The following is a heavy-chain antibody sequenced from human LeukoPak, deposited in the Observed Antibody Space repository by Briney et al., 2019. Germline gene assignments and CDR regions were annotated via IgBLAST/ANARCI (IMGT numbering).Heavy chain of an antibody. J-gene: IGHJ6*04. D-gene: IGHD3-10*02. CDR2: ISSSGNAI. CDR1: GFPFSSYE. Sequence: GGSLRLSCAASGFPFSSYEMNWVRQAPGKGLEWVSYISSSGNAIYYADSVKGRSTISRDNAKNSLYLQMNSLRAEDTAVYYCAELGITMIGGVWGKGTTVTISS. CDR3: AELGITMIGGV. V-gene: IGHV3-48*03.